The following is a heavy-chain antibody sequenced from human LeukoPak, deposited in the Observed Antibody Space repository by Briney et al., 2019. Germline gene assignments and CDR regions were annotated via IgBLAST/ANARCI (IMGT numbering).Heavy chain of an antibody. CDR3: AVTPSPPPEDYYDSSGYYSDY. CDR2: ISSSGSTI. V-gene: IGHV3-48*03. J-gene: IGHJ4*02. D-gene: IGHD3-22*01. CDR1: GFTFSSYE. Sequence: GGSLRLSCAASGFTFSSYEMNWVRQAPGKGLEWVSYISSSGSTIYYADSVKGRFTISRDNAKSSLYLQMNSLRAEDTAVYYCAVTPSPPPEDYYDSSGYYSDYWGQGTLVTVSS.